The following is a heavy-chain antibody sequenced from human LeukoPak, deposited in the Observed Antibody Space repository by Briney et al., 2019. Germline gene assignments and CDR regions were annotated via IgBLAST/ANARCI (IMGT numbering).Heavy chain of an antibody. J-gene: IGHJ4*02. CDR3: ARRAGGYSHPYDY. V-gene: IGHV3-53*01. CDR2: IYSGGTT. D-gene: IGHD4-23*01. CDR1: GFTVSGNY. Sequence: GGSLRLSCAVSGFTVSGNYMSWVRQAPGKGVEWVSLIYSGGTTYYADSVKGRFTISRDNSKNTLYLQMNSLRAEDTAVYYCARRAGGYSHPYDYWGQGFLVTVSS.